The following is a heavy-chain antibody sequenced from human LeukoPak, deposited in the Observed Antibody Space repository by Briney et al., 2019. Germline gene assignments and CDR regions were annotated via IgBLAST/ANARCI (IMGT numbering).Heavy chain of an antibody. V-gene: IGHV3-30*02. CDR2: MRYDGSDE. CDR3: AKGIVATIPREAFDY. J-gene: IGHJ4*02. CDR1: GFTFSTYG. D-gene: IGHD5-12*01. Sequence: GGSLRLSCAASGFTFSTYGMHWVRQALGKGLEWVAFMRYDGSDEHYADSVKGRFTISRDNSKNTLYLQTNSLRAEDTAVYYCAKGIVATIPREAFDYWGQGTLVTVSS.